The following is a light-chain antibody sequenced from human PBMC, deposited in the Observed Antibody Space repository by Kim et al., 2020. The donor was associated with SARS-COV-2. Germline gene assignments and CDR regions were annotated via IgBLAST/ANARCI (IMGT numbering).Light chain of an antibody. CDR2: DVT. CDR1: SSDIGGYNY. V-gene: IGLV2-14*01. J-gene: IGLJ1*01. CDR3: SSSASSSTYV. Sequence: QSALTQPASVSGSPGQSITISCTGTSSDIGGYNYVSWYQQYPGKAPKLLIYDVTKRPSGVSNHFSGSKSGITASLTISGLQAEDEADYYCSSSASSSTYVFGIGTKVTVL.